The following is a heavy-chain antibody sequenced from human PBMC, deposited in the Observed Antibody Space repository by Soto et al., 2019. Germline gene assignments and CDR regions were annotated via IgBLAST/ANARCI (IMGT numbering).Heavy chain of an antibody. J-gene: IGHJ4*02. V-gene: IGHV3-30*18. Sequence: GGSLRLSCAASGFTFSSYGMHWVRQAPGKGLEWVAVISYDGSNKYYADSVKGRFTISRDNSKNTLYLQMNSLRAEDTAVYYCAKTLWFGESAFDYWGQGTLVTVS. CDR2: ISYDGSNK. CDR3: AKTLWFGESAFDY. D-gene: IGHD3-10*01. CDR1: GFTFSSYG.